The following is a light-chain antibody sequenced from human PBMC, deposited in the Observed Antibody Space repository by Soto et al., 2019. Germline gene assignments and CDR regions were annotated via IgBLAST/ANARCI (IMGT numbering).Light chain of an antibody. V-gene: IGKV1-5*03. CDR2: KAS. J-gene: IGKJ1*01. CDR3: QQYNGT. CDR1: QTIGNW. Sequence: DIQTTQSPSTLSASVGDRVTITCRASQTIGNWLAWYQQKAGKAPKLLIYKASSLEGGVPSRFSGSGAGTEFTLTISSLQPDDFATYYCQQYNGTFGQGTKVEIK.